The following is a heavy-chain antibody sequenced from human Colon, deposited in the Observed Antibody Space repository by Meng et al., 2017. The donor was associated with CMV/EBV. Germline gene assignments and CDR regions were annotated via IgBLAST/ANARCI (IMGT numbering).Heavy chain of an antibody. CDR2: MNSDGTTT. V-gene: IGHV3-74*01. CDR3: ARGYCSSTSCPQVDYYYGMDV. Sequence: GESLKISCAASGFTFSSYWMHWVRQAPGKGLVWVSRMNSDGTTTNYADSVKGRFTISRDSAKNTVYLQMISLRAEDTAVYYCARGYCSSTSCPQVDYYYGMDVWGQGTTVTVSS. J-gene: IGHJ6*02. CDR1: GFTFSSYW. D-gene: IGHD2-2*01.